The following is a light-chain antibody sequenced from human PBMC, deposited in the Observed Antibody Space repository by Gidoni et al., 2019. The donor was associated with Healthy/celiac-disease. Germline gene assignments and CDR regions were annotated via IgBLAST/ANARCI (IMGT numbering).Light chain of an antibody. V-gene: IGLV1-44*01. Sequence: QSVLTQPPSASGTPGQRVTIPWSGSRSNIGSNPVNWYQQLPGTAPKLLIYSNNQRPSGVPDRFSGSKSGTSASLAISGLQSEDEADYYCAAWDDSLNVVFGGGTKLTVL. CDR1: RSNIGSNP. CDR2: SNN. CDR3: AAWDDSLNVV. J-gene: IGLJ2*01.